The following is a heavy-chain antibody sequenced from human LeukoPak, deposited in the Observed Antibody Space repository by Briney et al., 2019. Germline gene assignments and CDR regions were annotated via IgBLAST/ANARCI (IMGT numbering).Heavy chain of an antibody. CDR2: IKQEGSEK. D-gene: IGHD4-23*01. V-gene: IGHV3-7*01. CDR1: GFTLSSHW. Sequence: GGSLRLSCAASGFTLSSHWMSCVRQAPGKGLEWGANIKQEGSEKFYVDSLKDRFTITRDNAKNSLYLQMNSLRAEDTAVYYCARGSNSAFDYWGQGTLVTVSS. J-gene: IGHJ4*02. CDR3: ARGSNSAFDY.